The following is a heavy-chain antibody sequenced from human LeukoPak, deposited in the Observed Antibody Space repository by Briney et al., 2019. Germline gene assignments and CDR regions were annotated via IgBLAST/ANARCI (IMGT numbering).Heavy chain of an antibody. CDR3: AKDLAEWELYYYGMDV. CDR1: GFTFSSYA. CDR2: ISGSGGST. Sequence: GGSLRLSCAASGFTFSSYAMSWVRQAPGKGLEWVSAISGSGGSTYYADSVKGRFTISRDNSKNTLYLQMNSLRAEDTAVYYCAKDLAEWELYYYGMDVWGQGTTVTVSS. V-gene: IGHV3-23*01. D-gene: IGHD1-26*01. J-gene: IGHJ6*02.